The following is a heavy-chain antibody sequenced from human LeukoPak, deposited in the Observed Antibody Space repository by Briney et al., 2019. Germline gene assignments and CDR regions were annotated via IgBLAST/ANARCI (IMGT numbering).Heavy chain of an antibody. J-gene: IGHJ5*02. CDR2: IYYSGST. CDR3: ASGAITFGGEGNNWFDP. D-gene: IGHD3-16*01. CDR1: GGSISSSSYY. Sequence: SETLSLTCTVSGGSISSSSYYWGWIRQPPGKGLEWIGSIYYSGSTYYNPSLKSRVTISVDTSKNQFSLKLSSVTAADTAVYYCASGAITFGGEGNNWFDPWGQGTLVTVSS. V-gene: IGHV4-39*01.